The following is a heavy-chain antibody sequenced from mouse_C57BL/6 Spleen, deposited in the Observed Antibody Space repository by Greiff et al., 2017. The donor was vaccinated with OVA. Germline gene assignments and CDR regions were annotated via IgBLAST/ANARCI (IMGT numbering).Heavy chain of an antibody. Sequence: QVQLQQPGTELVKPGASVKLSCKASGYTFTSYWMHWVKQRPGQGLEWIGYINPSNGGTNYNEKFKSKATLTVDKSSSTAYMQLSSLTSEYYAVSYCERSPNCYGSSWFAYWGQWALVTVSA. CDR2: INPSNGGT. V-gene: IGHV1-53*01. CDR3: ERSPNCYGSSWFAY. D-gene: IGHD1-1*01. CDR1: GYTFTSYW. J-gene: IGHJ3*01.